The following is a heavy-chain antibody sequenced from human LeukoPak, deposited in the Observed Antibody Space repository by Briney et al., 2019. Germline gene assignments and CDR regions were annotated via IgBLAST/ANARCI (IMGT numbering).Heavy chain of an antibody. Sequence: ASVKVSCKASGYTFTGYYMHWLRQAPGQGLEWMGWINPNSGGTNYAQRFQGRVTMTRDTSISTAYMELSRLRSDDTAVYYCARDLNSYGYDYWGQGTLVTVSS. J-gene: IGHJ4*02. D-gene: IGHD5-18*01. CDR1: GYTFTGYY. CDR3: ARDLNSYGYDY. CDR2: INPNSGGT. V-gene: IGHV1-2*02.